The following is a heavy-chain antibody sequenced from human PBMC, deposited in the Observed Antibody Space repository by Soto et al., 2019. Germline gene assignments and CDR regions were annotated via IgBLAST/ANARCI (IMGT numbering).Heavy chain of an antibody. J-gene: IGHJ4*02. D-gene: IGHD6-13*01. CDR3: ARTAINPFMGVSSPFDY. CDR1: GFSLSNARMG. Sequence: QVTLKESGPVLVKPTETLTLTCTVSGFSLSNARMGVSWIRQPPGTALEWLAHIFSNDEKSYSTSLKSRLTTSKDTSKSQVVPTMTNMDPVDTATYYCARTAINPFMGVSSPFDYWGQGTLVTVSS. V-gene: IGHV2-26*01. CDR2: IFSNDEK.